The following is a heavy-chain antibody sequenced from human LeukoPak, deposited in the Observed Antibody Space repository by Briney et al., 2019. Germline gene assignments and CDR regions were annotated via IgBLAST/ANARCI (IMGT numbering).Heavy chain of an antibody. CDR1: GFPFYSYW. CDR3: ARSVPYGTTWYGRSDC. J-gene: IGHJ4*02. Sequence: PGGSLRLSCTASGFPFYSYWTTWVRQTPGKGLEWVANIRHDGSTKYYVDSVKGRFTISRDNAMNSLYLQMDSLRVEDTAIYYCARSVPYGTTWYGRSDCWGQGTQVTVSS. D-gene: IGHD6-13*01. CDR2: IRHDGSTK. V-gene: IGHV3-7*03.